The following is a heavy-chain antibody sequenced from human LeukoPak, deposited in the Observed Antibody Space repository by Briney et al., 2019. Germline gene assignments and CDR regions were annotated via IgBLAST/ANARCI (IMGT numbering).Heavy chain of an antibody. V-gene: IGHV3-21*01. CDR2: ISSSSSYI. J-gene: IGHJ4*02. D-gene: IGHD3-10*01. CDR3: AKNLWFGELRTNNIDY. Sequence: GGSLRLSCAASGFTFSSYSMNWVRQAPGKGLEWVSSISSSSSYIYYADSVKGRFTISRDNAKNSLYLQMNSLRAEDTAVYYCAKNLWFGELRTNNIDYWGQGTLVTVSS. CDR1: GFTFSSYS.